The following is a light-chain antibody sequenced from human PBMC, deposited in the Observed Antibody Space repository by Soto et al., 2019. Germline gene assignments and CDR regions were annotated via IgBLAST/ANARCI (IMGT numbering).Light chain of an antibody. CDR2: DAS. J-gene: IGKJ1*01. V-gene: IGKV1-5*01. CDR3: QQYNSYWT. Sequence: DIQMTQPPSTLSASVGDRVTITCRASQSISSWLAWCQQKPGKAPKLLIYDASSLESGVPSRFSGSGYGTEFTLTISSLQPDDFATYYCQQYNSYWTFGQGTKVDIK. CDR1: QSISSW.